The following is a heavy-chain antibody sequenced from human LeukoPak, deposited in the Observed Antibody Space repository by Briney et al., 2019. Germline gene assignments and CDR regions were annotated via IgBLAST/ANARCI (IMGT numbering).Heavy chain of an antibody. D-gene: IGHD6-13*01. Sequence: PSQTLSLTCTVSGGSISSGGYYWSWIRQPPGKGLEWIGYIYYSGSTNYNPSLKSRVTISVDTSKNQFSLKLSSVTAADTAVYYCARVSWSSSWLDWFDPWGQGTLVTVSS. CDR3: ARVSWSSSWLDWFDP. V-gene: IGHV4-61*08. J-gene: IGHJ5*02. CDR1: GGSISSGGYY. CDR2: IYYSGST.